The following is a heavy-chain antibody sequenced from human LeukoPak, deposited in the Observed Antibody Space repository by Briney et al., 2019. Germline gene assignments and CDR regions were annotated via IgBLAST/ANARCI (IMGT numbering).Heavy chain of an antibody. V-gene: IGHV1-46*01. Sequence: RASVKVSCKTSGYTFTFYYIHWVRQAPGQGLEWMGIINPHADSTTYAQKFQGRVTMTRDMSTSTVYMELSSLRSEDTAIYYCARDNSVDDSAWWFDPWGQGTLVTVSS. CDR3: ARDNSVDDSAWWFDP. D-gene: IGHD3-22*01. J-gene: IGHJ5*02. CDR1: GYTFTFYY. CDR2: INPHADST.